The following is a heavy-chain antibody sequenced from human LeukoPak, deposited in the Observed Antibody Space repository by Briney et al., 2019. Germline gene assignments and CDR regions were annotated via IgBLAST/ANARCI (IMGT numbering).Heavy chain of an antibody. J-gene: IGHJ4*02. CDR2: ISYDGSNK. CDR3: AKDRTVGAIGYFDY. CDR1: GFTFSSYG. D-gene: IGHD1-26*01. Sequence: GRSLRLSCAASGFTFSSYGMHWVRQAPGKGLEWVAVISYDGSNKYYADSVKGRFTISRDNSKNTLYLQMNSLRAEDTAVYYCAKDRTVGAIGYFDYWGQGTLVTVSS. V-gene: IGHV3-30*18.